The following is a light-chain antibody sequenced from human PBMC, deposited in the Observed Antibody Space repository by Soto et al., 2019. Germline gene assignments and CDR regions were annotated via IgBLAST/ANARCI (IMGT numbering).Light chain of an antibody. CDR1: NIGSKT. J-gene: IGLJ1*01. CDR3: QVWDSSSDQYV. CDR2: YDS. V-gene: IGLV3-21*01. Sequence: SYELTQPPSVSVAPGETAKITCGGNNIGSKTVHWYQQKPGQAPVLVIYYDSDRPSGIPERFSGSNSGNTATLTISRVEAGDEADYYCQVWDSSSDQYVFGTGTKVTVL.